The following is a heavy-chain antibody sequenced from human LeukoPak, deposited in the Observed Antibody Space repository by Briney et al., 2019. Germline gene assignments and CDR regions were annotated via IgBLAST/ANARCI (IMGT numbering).Heavy chain of an antibody. CDR1: GYTFTSYD. D-gene: IGHD2-2*02. J-gene: IGHJ6*02. CDR3: ARDGPSHFLSSSAIDYYYYYGMDV. CDR2: IIPILGIA. Sequence: SVKVSCKASGYTFTSYDMHWVRQAPGQGLEWMGRIIPILGIANYAQKFQGRVTITADKSTSTAYMELSSLRSEDTAVYYCARDGPSHFLSSSAIDYYYYYGMDVWGQGTTVTVSS. V-gene: IGHV1-69*04.